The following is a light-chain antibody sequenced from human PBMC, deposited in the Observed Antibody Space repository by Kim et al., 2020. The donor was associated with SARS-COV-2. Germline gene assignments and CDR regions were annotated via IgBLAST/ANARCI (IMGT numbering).Light chain of an antibody. Sequence: QKVTLSCSRSSSNIENNYVSWYQQLPGTAPKLLIYDNNKRPSGIPDRFSGSKSGTSATLGITGLQTGDEADYYCGTWDSSLSAGGVFGGGTQLTVL. CDR2: DNN. CDR1: SSNIENNY. CDR3: GTWDSSLSAGGV. J-gene: IGLJ3*02. V-gene: IGLV1-51*01.